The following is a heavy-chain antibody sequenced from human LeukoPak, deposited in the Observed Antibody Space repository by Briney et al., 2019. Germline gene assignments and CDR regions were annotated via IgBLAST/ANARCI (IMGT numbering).Heavy chain of an antibody. CDR3: AREPNLHYYDSSGYYYVGAFDI. Sequence: ASVKVSRKASGYTFTSYYMHWVRQAPGQGVEWMGIINLSGGSTSYAQKFQGRVTMTRDTSTRTVYMELSSVRSEDTAVYYCAREPNLHYYDSSGYYYVGAFDIWGQGTMVTVSS. J-gene: IGHJ3*02. CDR2: INLSGGST. CDR1: GYTFTSYY. V-gene: IGHV1-46*01. D-gene: IGHD3-22*01.